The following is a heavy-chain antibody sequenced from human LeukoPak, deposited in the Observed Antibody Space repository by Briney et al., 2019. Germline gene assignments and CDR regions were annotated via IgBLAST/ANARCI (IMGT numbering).Heavy chain of an antibody. Sequence: ASVTVSCKASGYTFTSYAMNWVRQAPGQGLEWMGIINPSGGSTSYAQKFQGRVTMTRDTSTSTVYVELSSLRSEDTAVYYCARARIAVAGHFDYWGQGTLVTVSS. CDR3: ARARIAVAGHFDY. V-gene: IGHV1-46*01. J-gene: IGHJ4*02. CDR1: GYTFTSYA. CDR2: INPSGGST. D-gene: IGHD6-19*01.